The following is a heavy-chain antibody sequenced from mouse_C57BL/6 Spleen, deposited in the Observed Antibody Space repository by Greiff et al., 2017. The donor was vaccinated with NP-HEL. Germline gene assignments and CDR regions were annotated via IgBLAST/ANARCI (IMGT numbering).Heavy chain of an antibody. V-gene: IGHV1-26*01. D-gene: IGHD1-1*01. CDR2: INPNNGGT. Sequence: VQLQQSGPELVKPGASVKISCKASGYTFTDYYMNWVKQSHGKSLEWIGDINPNNGGTSYNQKFKGKATLTVDKSSSTAYMELRSLTSKDSAVYYCARGAHYYGSSSYYFDYWGQGTTLTVSS. J-gene: IGHJ2*01. CDR1: GYTFTDYY. CDR3: ARGAHYYGSSSYYFDY.